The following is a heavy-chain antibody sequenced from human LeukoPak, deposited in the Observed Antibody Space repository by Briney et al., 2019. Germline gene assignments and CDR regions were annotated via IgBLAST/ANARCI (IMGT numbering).Heavy chain of an antibody. J-gene: IGHJ5*02. CDR2: MNPNSGNT. CDR3: ARGFEYGDYDWFDP. CDR1: GGTFSSYA. V-gene: IGHV1-8*02. D-gene: IGHD4-17*01. Sequence: GASVKVSCKASGGTFSSYAISWVRQATGQGLEWMGWMNPNSGNTGYAQKFQGRVTMTRNTSISTAYMELSSLRSEDTAVYYCARGFEYGDYDWFDPWGQGTLVTVSS.